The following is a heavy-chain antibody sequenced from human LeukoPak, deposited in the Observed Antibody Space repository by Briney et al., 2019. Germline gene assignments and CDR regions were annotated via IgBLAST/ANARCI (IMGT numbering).Heavy chain of an antibody. CDR3: ARDRYYYGSGSYSTDWYFDL. J-gene: IGHJ2*01. CDR1: GGSISSYY. Sequence: PSETLSLTCTVSGGSISSYYWSWIRQPPGKGLEWIGYIYYSGSTNYNPSLTSRVTISVDTSKNQFSLTLSSVTAADTAVYYCARDRYYYGSGSYSTDWYFDLWGRGTLVTVSS. D-gene: IGHD3-10*01. CDR2: IYYSGST. V-gene: IGHV4-59*01.